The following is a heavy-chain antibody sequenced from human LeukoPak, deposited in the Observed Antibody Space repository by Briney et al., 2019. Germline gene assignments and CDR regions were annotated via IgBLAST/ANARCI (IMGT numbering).Heavy chain of an antibody. V-gene: IGHV1-69*13. CDR3: ARPAGTDWVSYYYYMDV. CDR1: GGTFSSYA. J-gene: IGHJ6*03. Sequence: GASVKVSCKASGGTFSSYAISWVRQAPGQGLEWMGGIIPIFGTANYAQKFQGRVTITADESTSTAYMELSSLRSEDTAVYYCARPAGTDWVSYYYYMDVWGKGTTVTVSS. D-gene: IGHD3/OR15-3a*01. CDR2: IIPIFGTA.